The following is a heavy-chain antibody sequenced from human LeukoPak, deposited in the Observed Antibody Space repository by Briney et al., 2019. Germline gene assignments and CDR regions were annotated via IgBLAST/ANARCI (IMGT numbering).Heavy chain of an antibody. J-gene: IGHJ3*02. D-gene: IGHD4-11*01. CDR2: ISGSGGST. CDR1: RFTFSNYA. V-gene: IGHV3-23*01. CDR3: AKARNSDYRFGFDS. Sequence: PGGSLRLSCAVARFTFSNYAMSWVRQAPGKGLEWVSGISGSGGSTYYADSVKGRFTFFGDNSRNTLYLQMSGLRAEDTAVYYCAKARNSDYRFGFDSWGQGTMVTVSS.